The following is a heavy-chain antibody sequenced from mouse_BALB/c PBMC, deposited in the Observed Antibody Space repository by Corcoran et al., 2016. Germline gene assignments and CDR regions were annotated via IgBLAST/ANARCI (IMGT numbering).Heavy chain of an antibody. D-gene: IGHD2-4*01. CDR2: INTYTGEP. Sequence: QIQLVQSGPELKKPGETVKISCKASGYTFTNYGMNWVKQDPGKGLKWMGWINTYTGEPTYADDFKGRFAFSLETSASTAYLQINNLKNEDTATYFCARGDYDPSWFAYWGQGTLVTVSA. CDR3: ARGDYDPSWFAY. J-gene: IGHJ3*01. V-gene: IGHV9-3-1*01. CDR1: GYTFTNYG.